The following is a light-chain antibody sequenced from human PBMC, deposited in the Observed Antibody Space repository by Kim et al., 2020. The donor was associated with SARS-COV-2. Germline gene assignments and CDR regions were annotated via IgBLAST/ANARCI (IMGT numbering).Light chain of an antibody. Sequence: VTISCTGSNSNIGAGFAVHWYQQVPGTAPKLLISDNNNRPSGVPDRISTSKSDTSVSLAISGLQPEDEADYYCQSFDISLSGFVIFGGGTQLTVL. CDR3: QSFDISLSGFVI. V-gene: IGLV1-40*01. J-gene: IGLJ2*01. CDR2: DNN. CDR1: NSNIGAGFA.